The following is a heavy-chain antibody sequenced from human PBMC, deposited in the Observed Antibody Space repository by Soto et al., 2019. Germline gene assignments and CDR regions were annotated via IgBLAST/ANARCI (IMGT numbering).Heavy chain of an antibody. J-gene: IGHJ5*02. CDR3: ARDPRAGVIVVVPAAPIGAWFDP. D-gene: IGHD2-2*01. Sequence: PAGSLRLSFAASGFNFSSHGLHWVRQAPGKGLEWVAVISYDGSHKLSTESAKGRFTISRDNSKNSLYLQMNSLRAEDTAVYYCARDPRAGVIVVVPAAPIGAWFDPWGQGT. V-gene: IGHV3-30*03. CDR1: GFNFSSHG. CDR2: ISYDGSHK.